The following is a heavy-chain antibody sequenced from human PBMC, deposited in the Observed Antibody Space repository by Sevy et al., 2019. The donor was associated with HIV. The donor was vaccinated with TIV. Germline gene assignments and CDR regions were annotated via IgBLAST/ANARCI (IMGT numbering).Heavy chain of an antibody. CDR2: IYYSGST. CDR1: GGSISSYY. D-gene: IGHD3-3*01. CDR3: ARGARITIFGVQFDY. V-gene: IGHV4-59*13. Sequence: SETLSLTCTVSGGSISSYYWSWIRQPPGKGLEWIGYIYYSGSTNYNPSLKSRVTISVDTSKNQFSLKRSSVTAADTAVYYCARGARITIFGVQFDYWGQGTLVTVSS. J-gene: IGHJ4*02.